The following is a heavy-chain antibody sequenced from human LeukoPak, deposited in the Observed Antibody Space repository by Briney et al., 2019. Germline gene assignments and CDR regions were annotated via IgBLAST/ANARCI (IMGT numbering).Heavy chain of an antibody. J-gene: IGHJ4*02. Sequence: SETLSLTCTVSGVSISSSNSYWGWIRQPPGKGLEWIGSIYYSGNTYYNASLKSQVSISIDTSKNQFSLRLTSVTAADTAVYYCARQTGSGLFILPGGRGTLVTVSS. V-gene: IGHV4-39*01. CDR2: IYYSGNT. D-gene: IGHD3/OR15-3a*01. CDR1: GVSISSSNSY. CDR3: ARQTGSGLFILP.